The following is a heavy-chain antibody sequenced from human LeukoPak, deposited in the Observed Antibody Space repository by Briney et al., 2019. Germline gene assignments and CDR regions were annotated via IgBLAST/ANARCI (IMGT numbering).Heavy chain of an antibody. CDR3: ARGNYYDSSGYRSPAFDI. J-gene: IGHJ3*02. CDR1: DESFSGHY. D-gene: IGHD3-22*01. V-gene: IGHV4-34*01. CDR2: INYNGNT. Sequence: SETLSLTCGVYDESFSGHYWSWIRQPPGKGLEGLEWIGEINYNGNTQYKPSLKTRVTISVGTSKNQFSLRLSSVTAADTAVYYCARGNYYDSSGYRSPAFDIWGQGTMVTVSS.